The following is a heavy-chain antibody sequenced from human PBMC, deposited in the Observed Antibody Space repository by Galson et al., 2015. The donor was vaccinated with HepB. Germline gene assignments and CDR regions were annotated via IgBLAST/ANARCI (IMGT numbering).Heavy chain of an antibody. Sequence: LRLSCAASGFTFSSYAMSWVRQAPGKGLEWVSGINGSGGRTYYADSVKGRFTISRDNSKNTLYLQMNGLRAEDAAVYYCMKVGDTNKWYSDYWGQGTLVTVSS. D-gene: IGHD5-18*01. J-gene: IGHJ4*02. CDR1: GFTFSSYA. CDR3: MKVGDTNKWYSDY. V-gene: IGHV3-23*01. CDR2: INGSGGRT.